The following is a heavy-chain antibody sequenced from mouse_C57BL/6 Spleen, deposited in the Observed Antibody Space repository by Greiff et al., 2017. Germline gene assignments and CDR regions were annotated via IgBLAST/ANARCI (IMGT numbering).Heavy chain of an antibody. D-gene: IGHD4-1*01. CDR1: GYTFTDYD. CDR2: INPNNGGT. CDR3: VRVGAEGSYYAMDY. Sequence: EVQLQQSGPVLVKPGASVKMSCKASGYTFTDYDMSWVKQRPGKSLEWIGVINPNNGGTSYNQKFKGKATLTVDKSASTAYMELYRLTSEDSAVXYGVRVGAEGSYYAMDYWGQGTSVTVSS. V-gene: IGHV1-19*01. J-gene: IGHJ4*01.